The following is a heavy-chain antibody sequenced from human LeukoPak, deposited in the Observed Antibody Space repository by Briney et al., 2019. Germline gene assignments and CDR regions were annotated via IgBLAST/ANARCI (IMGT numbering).Heavy chain of an antibody. CDR3: ARDGEMATIYFDY. D-gene: IGHD5-24*01. J-gene: IGHJ4*02. V-gene: IGHV1-69*04. CDR1: GGTFSSYA. CDR2: IILIVGIA. Sequence: ASVKVSCKASGGTFSSYAIIWVRQAPGQGLEWMGTIILIVGIANYAQKFQGRVTITADKSTSTAYMELSSLRSEDTAVYYCARDGEMATIYFDYWGQGTLVTVSS.